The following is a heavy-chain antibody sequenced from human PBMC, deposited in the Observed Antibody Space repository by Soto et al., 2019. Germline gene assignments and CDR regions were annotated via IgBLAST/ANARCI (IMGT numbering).Heavy chain of an antibody. J-gene: IGHJ4*02. Sequence: YAMHWVRQAPGKGLEWISYINSASTTTFHADSVKGRFTVSRDNAKNSLYLQMSSLRHEDTGVYYCARDLSHWGQGMLVTVSS. CDR3: ARDLSH. CDR2: INSASTTT. V-gene: IGHV3-48*02. CDR1: YA.